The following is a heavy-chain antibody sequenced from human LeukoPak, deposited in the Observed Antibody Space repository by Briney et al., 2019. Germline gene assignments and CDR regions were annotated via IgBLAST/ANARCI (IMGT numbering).Heavy chain of an antibody. CDR1: GFTFSNYW. CDR2: IWYDGSNK. J-gene: IGHJ4*02. D-gene: IGHD1-26*01. V-gene: IGHV3-33*08. CDR3: ARDSGSYLSYFDY. Sequence: PGGSLRLSCAASGFTFSNYWMIWVRQAPGKGLEWVAVIWYDGSNKYYADSVKGRFTISRDNSKNTLYLQMNSLRAEDTAVYYCARDSGSYLSYFDYWGQGTLVTVSS.